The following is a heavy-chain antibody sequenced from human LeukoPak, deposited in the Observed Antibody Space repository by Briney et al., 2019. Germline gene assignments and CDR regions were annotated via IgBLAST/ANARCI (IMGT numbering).Heavy chain of an antibody. D-gene: IGHD4-23*01. J-gene: IGHJ4*02. Sequence: GGSLRLSCAASGFTVSSNYMSWVRQAPGKGLEWVSVIYSGGSTYYADSVKGRFTISRDNAKNSLYLQMNSLRAEDTSVYYCARDYGGSSPFDYWGQGTLVTVSS. CDR3: ARDYGGSSPFDY. V-gene: IGHV3-53*01. CDR2: IYSGGST. CDR1: GFTVSSNY.